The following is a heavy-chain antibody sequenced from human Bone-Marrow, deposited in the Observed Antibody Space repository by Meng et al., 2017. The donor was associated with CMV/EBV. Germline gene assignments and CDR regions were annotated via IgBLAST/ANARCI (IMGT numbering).Heavy chain of an antibody. V-gene: IGHV4-30-4*08. CDR2: IYYSGST. Sequence: SGRSISSGDYYWSWIRQPPGKGLEWIGYIYYSGSTYYNPSLKSRVTISVDTSKNQFSLKLSSVTAADTAVYYCARDRGDFWSGYDYWGQGTLVTVSS. D-gene: IGHD3-3*01. CDR3: ARDRGDFWSGYDY. J-gene: IGHJ4*02. CDR1: GRSISSGDYY.